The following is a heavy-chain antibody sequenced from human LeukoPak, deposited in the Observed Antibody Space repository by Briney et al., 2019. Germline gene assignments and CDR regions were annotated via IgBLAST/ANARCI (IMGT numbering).Heavy chain of an antibody. V-gene: IGHV1-18*01. D-gene: IGHD3-9*01. CDR2: IRGDNGNT. CDR3: ARVDLLTGYYFFDY. Sequence: GASVTVSFKASGYTFINYGISWVRQAPGQGLEWVGWIRGDNGNTNYAQKFQGRVTMTTDTSTSTVYMELKSLGSDETAVYYCARVDLLTGYYFFDYWGQGTLVTVSS. J-gene: IGHJ4*02. CDR1: GYTFINYG.